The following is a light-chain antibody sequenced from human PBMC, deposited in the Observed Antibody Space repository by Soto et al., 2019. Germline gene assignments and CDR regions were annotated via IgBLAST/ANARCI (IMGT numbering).Light chain of an antibody. CDR3: AAWDDDLHVWL. V-gene: IGLV1-44*01. J-gene: IGLJ3*02. CDR2: SSN. Sequence: QSVLTQPPSVSGTPGQGVILSCSGGDSNIGSTAVNWYQQLPGTAPRLLIYSSNQRPSGVPDRISGSKSGTSASLAISGLQSEDEADYYCAAWDDDLHVWLFGGGTKLTVL. CDR1: DSNIGSTA.